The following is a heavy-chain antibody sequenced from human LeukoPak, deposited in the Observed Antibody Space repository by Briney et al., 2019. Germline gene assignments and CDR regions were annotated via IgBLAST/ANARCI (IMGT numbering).Heavy chain of an antibody. V-gene: IGHV5-51*01. J-gene: IGHJ2*01. D-gene: IGHD3-10*01. CDR2: IYTGDSDT. Sequence: GEALEISCKGSGSHFTSYWIGWGRQVPGKGLEGMGIIYTGDSDTRYSPSFQGQVTISADKSISTAYLQWSSLKASDTAMYYCARHSGAYYYGSGSKNWYFDLWGRGTLVTVSS. CDR1: GSHFTSYW. CDR3: ARHSGAYYYGSGSKNWYFDL.